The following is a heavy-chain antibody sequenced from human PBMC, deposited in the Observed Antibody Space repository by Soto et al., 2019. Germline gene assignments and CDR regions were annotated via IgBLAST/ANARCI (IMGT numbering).Heavy chain of an antibody. J-gene: IGHJ4*02. V-gene: IGHV3-30*03. CDR3: ARDVENGKHSYDY. Sequence: VCSMRLSRASCGFTFSSYGMHWVRQDPGKGLEWVAVISYYGINKYYAYSGKGLFTISRNNSKNTLYLKMNSRRAEDRVVYYCARDVENGKHSYDYWGQGTLVTVS. D-gene: IGHD1-26*01. CDR2: ISYYGINK. CDR1: GFTFSSYG.